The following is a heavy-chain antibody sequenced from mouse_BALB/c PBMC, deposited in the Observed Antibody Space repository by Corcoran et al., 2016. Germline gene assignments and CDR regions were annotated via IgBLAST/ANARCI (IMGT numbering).Heavy chain of an antibody. CDR2: IDPYNGGT. CDR1: GYSFTGYN. D-gene: IGHD1-1*01. J-gene: IGHJ1*01. V-gene: IGHV1S135*01. CDR3: AIITTGGYFDV. Sequence: EVQLQQSGPELGKPGASVKISCKASGYSFTGYNMYWVKQSHRKSLEWIGYIDPYNGGTSYNQKSKGKATLTVDKSSSTAYMHLNSLTSEDSAIYYCAIITTGGYFDVWGAGTTVTVSS.